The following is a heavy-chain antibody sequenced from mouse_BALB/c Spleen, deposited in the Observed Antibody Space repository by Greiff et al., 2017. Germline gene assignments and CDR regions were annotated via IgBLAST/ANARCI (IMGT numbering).Heavy chain of an antibody. Sequence: EVKLVESGGGLVQPGGSLKLSCAASGFTFSSYGMSWVRQTPDKRLELVATINSNGGSTYYPDSVKGRFTISRDNAKNTLYLQMSSLKSEDTAMYYCATYYGNYRDWYFDVWGAGTTVTVSS. CDR1: GFTFSSYG. V-gene: IGHV5-6-3*01. J-gene: IGHJ1*01. D-gene: IGHD2-10*01. CDR2: INSNGGST. CDR3: ATYYGNYRDWYFDV.